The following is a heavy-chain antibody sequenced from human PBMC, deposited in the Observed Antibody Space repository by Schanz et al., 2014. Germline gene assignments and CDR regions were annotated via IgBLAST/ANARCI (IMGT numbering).Heavy chain of an antibody. V-gene: IGHV4-31*03. D-gene: IGHD2-21*01. CDR3: ARAAGGNSALEWFDP. CDR1: GGSIDVSGYY. CDR2: IYHSGNT. Sequence: QVQLQESGPRLVKPSQTLSLTCTVSGGSIDVSGYYWSWIRQQPGKALEWIGYIYHSGNTYFKPSLQSRLAMSVDTAKNQFSLSLSSATAADTAVYYCARAAGGNSALEWFDPWGQGTLVTVSS. J-gene: IGHJ5*02.